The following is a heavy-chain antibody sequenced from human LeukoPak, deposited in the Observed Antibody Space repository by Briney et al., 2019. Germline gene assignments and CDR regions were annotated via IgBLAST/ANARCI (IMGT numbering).Heavy chain of an antibody. V-gene: IGHV3-30*04. J-gene: IGHJ4*02. D-gene: IGHD3-10*01. CDR3: ARTDSGSFDY. CDR2: ISYDGSNK. Sequence: GGSLRLSCAASGFTFSSYAMHWVRQAPGKGLERVAVISYDGSNKYYADSVKGRFTISRDNSKNTLYLQMNSLRAEDTAVYYCARTDSGSFDYWGQGTLVTVSS. CDR1: GFTFSSYA.